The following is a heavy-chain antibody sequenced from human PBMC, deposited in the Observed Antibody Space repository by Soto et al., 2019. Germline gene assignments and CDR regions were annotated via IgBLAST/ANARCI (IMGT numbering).Heavy chain of an antibody. CDR3: ARSITMVRGHTRGAFDI. V-gene: IGHV4-34*01. D-gene: IGHD3-10*01. J-gene: IGHJ3*02. CDR2: INHSGST. Sequence: SETLSVTCAVYGGSFSGYYWSWIRQPPGKGLEWIGEINHSGSTNYNPSLKSRVTMSVDTSKNQFSLKLSSVTAADTAVYYCARSITMVRGHTRGAFDIWGQGTMVTIS. CDR1: GGSFSGYY.